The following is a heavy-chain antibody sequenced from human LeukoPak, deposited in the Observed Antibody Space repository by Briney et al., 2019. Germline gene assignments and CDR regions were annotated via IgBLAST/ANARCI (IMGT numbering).Heavy chain of an antibody. V-gene: IGHV4-59*08. J-gene: IGHJ4*02. D-gene: IGHD4-23*01. CDR1: GDSISTYY. CDR3: ARLNGGN. CDR2: IDYSGST. Sequence: PSETLSLTCTVSGDSISTYYWSWIRQPPGKGLEWIGYIDYSGSTAYIPSLNGRVAVSLDASKNQFSLKLRSVTAADPAVYYCARLNGGNWGPGILVTVSS.